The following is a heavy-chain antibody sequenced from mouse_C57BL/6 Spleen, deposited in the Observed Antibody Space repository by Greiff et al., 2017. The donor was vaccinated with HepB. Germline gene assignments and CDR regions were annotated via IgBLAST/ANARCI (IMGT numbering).Heavy chain of an antibody. CDR3: ARSDDGLDY. Sequence: QVQLQQPGAELVKPGASVKLSCKASGYTFTSYWMQWVKQRPGQGLEWIGEIDPSDSYTNYNQKFKGKATLTVDTSSSTAYMQLSSLTSEDSAVYYCARSDDGLDYWGQGTTLTVSS. CDR2: IDPSDSYT. V-gene: IGHV1-50*01. D-gene: IGHD2-3*01. J-gene: IGHJ2*01. CDR1: GYTFTSYW.